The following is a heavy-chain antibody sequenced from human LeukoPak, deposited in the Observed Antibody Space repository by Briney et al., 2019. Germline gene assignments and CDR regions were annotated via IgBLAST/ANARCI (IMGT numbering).Heavy chain of an antibody. Sequence: SETLSLTCTVSGGSISDNDYYWSWIRQPPGKGLEWIGYIYHSGSTYYNPSLKSRVTISVDRSKNQFSLKLSSVTAADTAVYYCARGDFWDYWGQGTLVTVSS. J-gene: IGHJ4*02. D-gene: IGHD3-3*01. V-gene: IGHV4-30-2*01. CDR3: ARGDFWDY. CDR1: GGSISDNDYY. CDR2: IYHSGST.